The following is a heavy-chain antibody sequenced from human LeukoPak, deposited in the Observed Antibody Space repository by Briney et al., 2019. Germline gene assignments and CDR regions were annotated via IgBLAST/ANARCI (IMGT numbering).Heavy chain of an antibody. V-gene: IGHV4-38-2*01. CDR3: AMAGYGDYDWFDP. J-gene: IGHJ5*02. Sequence: SETLSLTCAVSGYSISSGYYWGWIRQPPGKGLEWIGSIYHSGSTYYNPSLKSRVTLSVGTSKNQFSLKLSSVTAADTAVYYCAMAGYGDYDWFDPWGQGTLVTVSS. CDR2: IYHSGST. D-gene: IGHD4-17*01. CDR1: GYSISSGYY.